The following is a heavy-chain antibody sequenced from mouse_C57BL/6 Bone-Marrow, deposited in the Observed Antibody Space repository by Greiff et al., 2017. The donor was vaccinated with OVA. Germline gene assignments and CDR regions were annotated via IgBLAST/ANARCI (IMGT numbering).Heavy chain of an antibody. Sequence: VQLQQSGPELVKPGASVKISCKASGYAFSSSWMNWVKQRPGKGLEWIGRIYPGDGDTNYNGKFKGKATLTADKSSSTAYMQLSSLTSEDSAVYFCARKDDDFDYWGQGTTLTVSS. V-gene: IGHV1-82*01. D-gene: IGHD2-12*01. CDR1: GYAFSSSW. J-gene: IGHJ2*01. CDR2: IYPGDGDT. CDR3: ARKDDDFDY.